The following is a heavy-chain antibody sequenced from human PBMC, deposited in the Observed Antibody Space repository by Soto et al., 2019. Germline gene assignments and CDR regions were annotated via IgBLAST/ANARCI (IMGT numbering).Heavy chain of an antibody. Sequence: PSETLSLTCTVSGVSISSSSYYWGWIRQPPGKGLEWIGSIYYSGSTYYNPSLKSRVTISVDTSKNQFSLKLSSVTAADTAVYYCARRDFWSGYYSGGWFDPWGQGTLVTRLL. CDR1: GVSISSSSYY. V-gene: IGHV4-39*01. CDR2: IYYSGST. D-gene: IGHD3-3*01. J-gene: IGHJ5*02. CDR3: ARRDFWSGYYSGGWFDP.